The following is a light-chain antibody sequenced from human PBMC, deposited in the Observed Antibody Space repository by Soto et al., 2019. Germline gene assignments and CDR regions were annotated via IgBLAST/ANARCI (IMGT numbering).Light chain of an antibody. CDR1: QSVSSSS. V-gene: IGKV3-20*01. J-gene: IGKJ1*01. CDR2: GAS. Sequence: EIVMTQSPGTLSVSPGERATLSCRASQSVSSSSLAWYQQKPGQAPRLLIFGASTRAAGFPDRFSGSGSGTDFTLTISRLEPEDFAVYYCQQYGSSPKTFGQGTKVDIK. CDR3: QQYGSSPKT.